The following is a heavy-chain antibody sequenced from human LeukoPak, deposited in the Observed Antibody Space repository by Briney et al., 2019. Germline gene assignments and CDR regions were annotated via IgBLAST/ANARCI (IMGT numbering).Heavy chain of an antibody. Sequence: ASVKVSCKASGGTFSSYAISWVRQAPGQGLEWMGRIIPIFGTANYAQKFQGRVTITTDESTSTAYMELSSLRSEDTAVYYCEVMVRGVKTSDYWGQGTLATVSS. CDR3: EVMVRGVKTSDY. CDR2: IIPIFGTA. J-gene: IGHJ4*02. CDR1: GGTFSSYA. D-gene: IGHD3-10*01. V-gene: IGHV1-69*05.